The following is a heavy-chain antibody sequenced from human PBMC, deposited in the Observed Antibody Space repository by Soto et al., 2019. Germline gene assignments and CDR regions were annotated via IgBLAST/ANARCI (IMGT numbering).Heavy chain of an antibody. D-gene: IGHD3-3*01. CDR2: IIPIFGTA. Sequence: QVQLVQSGAEVKKPGSSVQVSCKASGGTFSSYAISWVRQAPGQGLEWMGGIIPIFGTANYAQKFQGRVTITADESTSTAYMELSSLRSEDTAVYYCARDLTYYDFWSGPHPPGWFDPWGQGTLVTVSS. CDR1: GGTFSSYA. V-gene: IGHV1-69*01. CDR3: ARDLTYYDFWSGPHPPGWFDP. J-gene: IGHJ5*02.